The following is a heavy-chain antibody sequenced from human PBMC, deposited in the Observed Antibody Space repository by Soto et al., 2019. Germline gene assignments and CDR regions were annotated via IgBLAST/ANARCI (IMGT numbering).Heavy chain of an antibody. V-gene: IGHV4-59*01. D-gene: IGHD3-16*01. J-gene: IGHJ6*02. CDR2: IYDSGST. CDR3: ARETTMGGSAHYYYGMDV. Sequence: PSETLSLTCTVSGGSISSYYWSWIRQPPGKGLEWIGYIYDSGSTNYNPSLKSRVTISVDTSKNQVSLKLSSVTAADTAVYYCARETTMGGSAHYYYGMDVWGQGTTVTVSS. CDR1: GGSISSYY.